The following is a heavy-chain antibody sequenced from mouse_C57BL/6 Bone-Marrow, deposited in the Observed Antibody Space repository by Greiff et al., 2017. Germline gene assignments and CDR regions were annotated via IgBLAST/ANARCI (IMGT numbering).Heavy chain of an antibody. V-gene: IGHV1-61*01. J-gene: IGHJ3*01. D-gene: IGHD2-5*01. CDR2: IYPSDSET. CDR3: ARTSSYYSNYGGFAY. CDR1: GYTFTSYW. Sequence: VQLQQSGAELVRPGSSVKLSCKASGYTFTSYWMDWVKQRPGQGLEWIGNIYPSDSETHYNQKFKDKATLTVDKSSSTAYMQLSSLTSEDSAVYYCARTSSYYSNYGGFAYWGQGTLVTVSA.